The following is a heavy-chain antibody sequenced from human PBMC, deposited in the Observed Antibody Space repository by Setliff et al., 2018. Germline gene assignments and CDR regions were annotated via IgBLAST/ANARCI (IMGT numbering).Heavy chain of an antibody. V-gene: IGHV3-64*02. J-gene: IGHJ4*02. Sequence: PGGSLRLSCAASGFTFSAYALHWVRQAPVRGLEYVSAISNDGRRTYYTDSVKGRFTISRDNSKNTLYLQMGSLRPEDMAVYYCAKDFRDLGYSDYWGQGTLVTVSS. CDR2: ISNDGRRT. CDR1: GFTFSAYA. CDR3: AKDFRDLGYSDY.